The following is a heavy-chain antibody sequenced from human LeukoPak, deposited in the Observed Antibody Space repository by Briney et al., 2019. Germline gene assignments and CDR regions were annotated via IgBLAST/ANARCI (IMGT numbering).Heavy chain of an antibody. CDR3: ARGIGPGYSYGPFDY. J-gene: IGHJ4*02. CDR1: GFTFSSYA. Sequence: GGSLRLSCAASGFTFSSYAMHWVRQAPGKGLEYVSAISSNGGSTYYANSVKGRFTISRDNSKNTLYLQMGSLRAEDMAVYYCARGIGPGYSYGPFDYWGQGTLVTVSS. D-gene: IGHD5-18*01. V-gene: IGHV3-64*01. CDR2: ISSNGGST.